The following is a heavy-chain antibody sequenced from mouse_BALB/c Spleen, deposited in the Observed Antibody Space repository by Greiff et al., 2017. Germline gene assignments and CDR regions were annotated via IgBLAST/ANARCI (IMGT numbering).Heavy chain of an antibody. V-gene: IGHV5-4*02. D-gene: IGHD1-1*01. J-gene: IGHJ1*01. CDR1: GFTFSDYY. Sequence: EVQRVESGGGLVKPGGSLKLSCAASGFTFSDYYMYWVRQTPEKRLEWVATISDGGSYTYYPDSVKGRFTISRDNAKNNLYLQMSSLKSEDTAMYYCARGSSPWYFDVWGAGTTVTVSS. CDR3: ARGSSPWYFDV. CDR2: ISDGGSYT.